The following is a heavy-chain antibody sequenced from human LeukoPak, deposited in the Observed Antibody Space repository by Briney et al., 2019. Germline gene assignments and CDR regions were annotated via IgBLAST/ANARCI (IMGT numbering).Heavy chain of an antibody. Sequence: GGSLRLSCAASGFTFSSYSMNWVRQAPGKGLEWVSSISSSSSYIYYADSVKGRFTISRDNAKNSLYLQMNSLRAEDTAVYYCARGAYSSGWYGGDWGQGTLVTVSS. J-gene: IGHJ4*02. CDR2: ISSSSSYI. D-gene: IGHD6-19*01. CDR1: GFTFSSYS. CDR3: ARGAYSSGWYGGD. V-gene: IGHV3-21*01.